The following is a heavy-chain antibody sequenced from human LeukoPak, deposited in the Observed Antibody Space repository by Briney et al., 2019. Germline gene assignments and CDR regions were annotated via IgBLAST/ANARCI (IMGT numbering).Heavy chain of an antibody. CDR3: ARVSALTITFGGVIVGYFDY. Sequence: SVKVSCKASGGTFISYAISWVRQAPGQGLEWMGGIIPIFGTANYAQKFQGRVTITADESTSTAYMELSSLRSEDTAVYYCARVSALTITFGGVIVGYFDYWGQGTLVTVSS. CDR2: IIPIFGTA. D-gene: IGHD3-16*02. CDR1: GGTFISYA. J-gene: IGHJ4*02. V-gene: IGHV1-69*13.